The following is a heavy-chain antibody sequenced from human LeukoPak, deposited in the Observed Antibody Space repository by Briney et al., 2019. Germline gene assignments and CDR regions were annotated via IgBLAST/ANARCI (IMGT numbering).Heavy chain of an antibody. CDR1: GGSFSSNSYY. J-gene: IGHJ6*02. V-gene: IGHV4-39*07. CDR2: MYYSGST. Sequence: SETLSLTCTVSGGSFSSNSYYWGWIRQPPGKGLEWIGSMYYSGSTYYNPSLKSRVTVSIDTSKNQFSLKLSSVTAADTAVYYCASGTAFGEPTLDYGMDVWGQGTTVTVSS. D-gene: IGHD3-10*01. CDR3: ASGTAFGEPTLDYGMDV.